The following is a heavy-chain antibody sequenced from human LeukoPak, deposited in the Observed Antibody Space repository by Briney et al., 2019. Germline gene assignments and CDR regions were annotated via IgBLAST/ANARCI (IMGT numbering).Heavy chain of an antibody. CDR3: ARADSVPAGDYHYWYMDV. J-gene: IGHJ6*03. CDR1: GFTLTDY. Sequence: ASVKVSCKASGFTLTDYIHWVRQDPRQGLRWMGWIKPNSGDTDYAQKFQGRVTMTRDTSISTVYMELSSLRSDDTAVYYCARADSVPAGDYHYWYMDVWGKGTTVTVSS. V-gene: IGHV1-2*02. D-gene: IGHD2-2*01. CDR2: IKPNSGDT.